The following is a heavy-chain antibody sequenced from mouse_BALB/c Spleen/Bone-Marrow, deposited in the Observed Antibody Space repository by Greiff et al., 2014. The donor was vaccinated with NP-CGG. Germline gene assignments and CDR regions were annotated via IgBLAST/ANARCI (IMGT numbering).Heavy chain of an antibody. CDR2: IYPGGGYT. CDR1: GYTFTNYW. CDR3: AREEYGNYDRFIDY. Sequence: LQESGAELVRPGTSVKISCKASGYTFTNYWLSWVKQRPGHGLEWIGDIYPGGGYTNFNERFKGKATLTADTSSSTAYMQLSSLTSEDSAVYFCAREEYGNYDRFIDYWGQGTTLTVSS. V-gene: IGHV1-63*02. J-gene: IGHJ2*01. D-gene: IGHD2-10*02.